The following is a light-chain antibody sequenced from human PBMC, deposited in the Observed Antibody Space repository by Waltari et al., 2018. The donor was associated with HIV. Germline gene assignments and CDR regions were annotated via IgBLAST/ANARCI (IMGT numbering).Light chain of an antibody. CDR1: SPNIATNT. CDR3: ATWDDSLNGCV. V-gene: IGLV1-44*01. J-gene: IGLJ3*02. CDR2: TNN. Sequence: QSVLPQHPSASGTPGPRVPISCSGSSPNIATNTVTWYQQRPGTAPKLLIYTNNQRPSGVPARFAGSKSGTSASLAISGLQSDDDADYDCATWDDSLNGCVFGGGTRLTVL.